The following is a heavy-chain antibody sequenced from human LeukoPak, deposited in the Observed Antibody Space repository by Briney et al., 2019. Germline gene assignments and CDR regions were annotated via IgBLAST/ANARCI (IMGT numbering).Heavy chain of an antibody. V-gene: IGHV4-34*01. CDR1: GGSFSGYY. CDR2: INHSGST. Sequence: SETLSLTCAVYGGSFSGYYWSWIRQPPGKGLEWIGEINHSGSTNYNPSLKSRVTISVDTSKNQFSLKLSSVTAADTAVYYCARGATKRFDYWGQGTLVTVSS. J-gene: IGHJ4*02. D-gene: IGHD1-26*01. CDR3: ARGATKRFDY.